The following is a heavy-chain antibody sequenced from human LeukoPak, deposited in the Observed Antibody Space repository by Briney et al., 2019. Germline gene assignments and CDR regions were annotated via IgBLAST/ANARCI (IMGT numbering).Heavy chain of an antibody. CDR3: ARNDYDYVWGSYRYTFFDY. V-gene: IGHV3-11*06. D-gene: IGHD3-16*02. CDR2: ISSSSSYT. Sequence: GGSLRLSCAASGFTFSDYYMSWIRQAPGKGLEWVSYISSSSSYTNYADSVKGRFTISRDNAKNSLYLQMNSLRAEDTAVYYRARNDYDYVWGSYRYTFFDYWGQGTLVTVSS. CDR1: GFTFSDYY. J-gene: IGHJ4*02.